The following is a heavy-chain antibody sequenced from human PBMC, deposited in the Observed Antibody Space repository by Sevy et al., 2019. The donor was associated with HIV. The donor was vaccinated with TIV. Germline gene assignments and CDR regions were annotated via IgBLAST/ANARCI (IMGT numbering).Heavy chain of an antibody. J-gene: IGHJ5*02. CDR3: ARAPLGGHYDFDGLPKSNWFDP. V-gene: IGHV1-3*01. CDR2: INAGNGNT. Sequence: ASVKVSCKASGYTFTSYAMHWVRQAPGQRLEWMGWINAGNGNTKYSLKFQGRVTITRDTSASTAYMELSSLRSEDTAVYYCARAPLGGHYDFDGLPKSNWFDPWGQGTLVTVSS. CDR1: GYTFTSYA. D-gene: IGHD3-3*01.